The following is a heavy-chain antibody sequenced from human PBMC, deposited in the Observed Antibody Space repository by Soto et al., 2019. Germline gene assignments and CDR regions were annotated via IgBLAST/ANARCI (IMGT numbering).Heavy chain of an antibody. Sequence: SETLSLTCTVSGGSISSGDYYWSWIRQPPGKGLEWIGYIYYSGSTYYNPSLKSRVTISVDTSKNQFSLKLSSVTAADTAVYYCASTSGRESYYYYGMDVWGQGTTVTAP. D-gene: IGHD1-26*01. CDR1: GGSISSGDYY. V-gene: IGHV4-30-4*01. CDR2: IYYSGST. CDR3: ASTSGRESYYYYGMDV. J-gene: IGHJ6*02.